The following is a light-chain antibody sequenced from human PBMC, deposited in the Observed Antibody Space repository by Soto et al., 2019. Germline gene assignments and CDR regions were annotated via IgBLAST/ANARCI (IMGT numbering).Light chain of an antibody. J-gene: IGLJ2*01. CDR1: SSDIGDYTH. CDR3: CSYTSSSTSAV. Sequence: QSVLTQPASVSGSPGQSITISCTGTSSDIGDYTHVSWYQQHPGKAPKLIIYEVSDRPSGVSNRFSGSKSGNTASPTISGLQTEDEADYYCCSYTSSSTSAVFGGGTKLTVL. CDR2: EVS. V-gene: IGLV2-14*01.